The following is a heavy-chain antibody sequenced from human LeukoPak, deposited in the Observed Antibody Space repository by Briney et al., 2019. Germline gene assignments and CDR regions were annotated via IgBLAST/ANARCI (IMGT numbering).Heavy chain of an antibody. Sequence: GGSLRLSCVASGFTFSNYWMSWVRQAPGKGLEWVSVIYSGGSTYYADSVKGRFTISRDNSKNTLYLQMNSLRAEDTAVYYCARDDSGSFYFDYWGQGTLVTVSS. D-gene: IGHD1-26*01. J-gene: IGHJ4*02. V-gene: IGHV3-53*01. CDR3: ARDDSGSFYFDY. CDR2: IYSGGST. CDR1: GFTFSNYW.